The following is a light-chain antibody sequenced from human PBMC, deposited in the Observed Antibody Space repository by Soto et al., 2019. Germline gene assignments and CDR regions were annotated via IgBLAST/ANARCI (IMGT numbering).Light chain of an antibody. CDR3: HQYGRSPRT. J-gene: IGKJ1*01. CDR1: QSLGASY. CDR2: RTS. Sequence: EIVLTQSPGTLSLSPGERATLSCRASQSLGASYLAWYQQKPGQAPRLLIYRTSNRASGIPDRFSGSGSGQDFTLTISRLEPEDLAVYYCHQYGRSPRTFGQGTKVEIK. V-gene: IGKV3-20*01.